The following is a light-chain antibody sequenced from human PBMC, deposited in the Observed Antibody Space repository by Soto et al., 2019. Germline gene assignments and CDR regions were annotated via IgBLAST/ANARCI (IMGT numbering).Light chain of an antibody. CDR3: QQYNNWPLT. J-gene: IGKJ3*01. Sequence: EIVMTQSPATLSVSPGERATLSCRASQSVSSNLAWYQQKPGQAPRLLIYGASTRATGIPARFSGSGSGTEFTLTISSLQSEDFAVYYCQQYNNWPLTFGPGTKSGYQT. V-gene: IGKV3-15*01. CDR1: QSVSSN. CDR2: GAS.